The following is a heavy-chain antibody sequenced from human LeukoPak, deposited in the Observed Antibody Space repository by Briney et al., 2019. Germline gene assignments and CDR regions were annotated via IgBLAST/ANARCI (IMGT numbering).Heavy chain of an antibody. J-gene: IGHJ4*02. D-gene: IGHD6-19*01. CDR1: GFSFNDYV. Sequence: GGSLRLSCAASGFSFNDYVMHWVRQAPGKGLEWVSSVSWNSGSVGYADSVKGRFTISRDNAKDSLYLQMNSLRAEDTALYYCAKDVAVAGTGSLVYWGQGTLVTVSS. CDR3: AKDVAVAGTGSLVY. V-gene: IGHV3-9*01. CDR2: VSWNSGSV.